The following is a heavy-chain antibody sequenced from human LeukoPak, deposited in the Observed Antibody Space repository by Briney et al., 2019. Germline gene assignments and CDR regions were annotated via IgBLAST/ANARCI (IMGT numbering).Heavy chain of an antibody. J-gene: IGHJ4*02. V-gene: IGHV3-7*04. CDR2: IKQDASEK. D-gene: IGHD3-10*01. CDR3: ARDGWRFGELSDY. CDR1: GFTFSNYW. Sequence: GGSLRLSCAASGFTFSNYWMSWVRQAPGKGLEWVANIKQDASEKYYVNSVKGRFTIFRDNAKNSLNLQMNSLRPEDTAVYCCARDGWRFGELSDYWGQGTLVTVSS.